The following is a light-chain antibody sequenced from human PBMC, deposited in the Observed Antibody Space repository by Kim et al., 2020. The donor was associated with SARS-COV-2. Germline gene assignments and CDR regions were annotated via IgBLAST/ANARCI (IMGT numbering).Light chain of an antibody. CDR2: DAS. V-gene: IGKV1-5*01. J-gene: IGKJ5*01. Sequence: ASVGDRVTITCRASQSIDRWLAWYQQKPGKAPKLLIYDASSVESGVPSRFSGSGSGTELTLTISSLQPDDFATYYCQHHNSYPITFGQGTRLEIK. CDR1: QSIDRW. CDR3: QHHNSYPIT.